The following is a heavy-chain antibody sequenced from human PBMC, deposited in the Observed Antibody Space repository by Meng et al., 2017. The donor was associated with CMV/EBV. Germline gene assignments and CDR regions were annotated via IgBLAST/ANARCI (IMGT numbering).Heavy chain of an antibody. V-gene: IGHV3-21*01. CDR2: ITASSNYI. Sequence: TCVGSGFTFSYDTMNWVRQAPGKGLEWVTSITASSNYIFYGESVKGRFTVSRDNAKNSLYLQMDSLRPEDTAVYYCVRENTEAFDIWGRGTMVTVSS. CDR1: GFTFSYDT. CDR3: VRENTEAFDI. J-gene: IGHJ3*02. D-gene: IGHD2-2*02.